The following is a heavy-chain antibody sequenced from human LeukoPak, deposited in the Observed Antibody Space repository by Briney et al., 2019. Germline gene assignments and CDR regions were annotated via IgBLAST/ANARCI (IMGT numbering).Heavy chain of an antibody. D-gene: IGHD1-26*01. J-gene: IGHJ2*01. CDR2: INQNGSGK. Sequence: GGSLRLSCAASGFTFSSYWMSWVRQAPGKGLEWVANINQNGSGKYYVDSVKGRFTISRDNAKNSLYLQMNSLRAEDTAVYYCARVVGAGYFDLWGRGTLVTVSS. CDR1: GFTFSSYW. CDR3: ARVVGAGYFDL. V-gene: IGHV3-7*01.